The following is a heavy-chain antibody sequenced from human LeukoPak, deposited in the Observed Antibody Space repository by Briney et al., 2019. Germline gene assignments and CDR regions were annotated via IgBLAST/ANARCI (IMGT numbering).Heavy chain of an antibody. J-gene: IGHJ4*02. V-gene: IGHV3-30*18. CDR1: GFTISSHG. CDR3: AKDFRIGYSAHFDY. Sequence: GTSLRLSCAVSGFTISSHGMHWVRQAPGKGPEWVAMIAYHGNTEYYGDSVKGRFTISRDNSKNTLYLQMDSLRGEDTAVYYCAKDFRIGYSAHFDYWGQGALVTVSS. D-gene: IGHD2-21*01. CDR2: IAYHGNTE.